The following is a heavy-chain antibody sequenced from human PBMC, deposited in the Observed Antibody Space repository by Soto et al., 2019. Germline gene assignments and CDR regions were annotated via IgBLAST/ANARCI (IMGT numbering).Heavy chain of an antibody. CDR2: IYHSGST. CDR1: GASISSGGHS. V-gene: IGHV4-30-2*01. CDR3: ARGDDYSYYRYLYLHF. Sequence: SETLSLTCAVSGASISSGGHSWSWIRQPPGKGLEWIGYIYHSGSTYYNPSLKSRVTISVDRSKNQFSLKLSSVTAADTAVYYCARGDDYSYYRYLYLHFWGGGTMVTV. D-gene: IGHD4-4*01. J-gene: IGHJ2*01.